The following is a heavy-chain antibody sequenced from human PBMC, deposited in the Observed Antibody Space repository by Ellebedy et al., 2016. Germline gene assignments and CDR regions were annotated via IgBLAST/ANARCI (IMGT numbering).Heavy chain of an antibody. V-gene: IGHV5-51*01. Sequence: GESLKISXKGSGYSFTNYWIGWVRQMPGKGLEWMGIIYPGDSDTRYSPSFQGQVTISADKSISTAYLQWSSLKASDTAMYYCARRSTFDVDTPMLRFDSWGQGTLVTVSS. CDR1: GYSFTNYW. CDR3: ARRSTFDVDTPMLRFDS. CDR2: IYPGDSDT. J-gene: IGHJ4*02. D-gene: IGHD5-18*01.